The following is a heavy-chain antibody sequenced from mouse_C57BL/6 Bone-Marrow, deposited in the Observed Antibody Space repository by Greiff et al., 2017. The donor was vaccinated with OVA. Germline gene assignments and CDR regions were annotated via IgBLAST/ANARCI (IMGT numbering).Heavy chain of an antibody. D-gene: IGHD4-1*01. V-gene: IGHV5-6*01. CDR2: ISSGGSYT. J-gene: IGHJ1*03. CDR1: GFTFSSYG. Sequence: EVQVVESGGDLVKPGGSLKLSCAASGFTFSSYGMSWVRQTPDKRLEWVATISSGGSYTYYPDSVKGRFTISRDNAKNTLYLQMSSLKSEDTAMYYCARRTLTGTGDWYFDVWGTGTTVTVSS. CDR3: ARRTLTGTGDWYFDV.